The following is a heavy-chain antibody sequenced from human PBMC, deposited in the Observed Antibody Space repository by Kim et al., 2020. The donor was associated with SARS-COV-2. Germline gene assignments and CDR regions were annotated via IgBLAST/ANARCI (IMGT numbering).Heavy chain of an antibody. J-gene: IGHJ4*02. Sequence: GGSLRLSCAASGFTFSSYSMNWVRQAPGKGLEWVSSISSSSSYIYYADSVKGRFTISRDNAKNSLYLQMNSLRAEDTAVYYCARGYCSGGSCYPQDYWGQGTLVTVSS. V-gene: IGHV3-21*01. CDR3: ARGYCSGGSCYPQDY. D-gene: IGHD2-15*01. CDR1: GFTFSSYS. CDR2: ISSSSSYI.